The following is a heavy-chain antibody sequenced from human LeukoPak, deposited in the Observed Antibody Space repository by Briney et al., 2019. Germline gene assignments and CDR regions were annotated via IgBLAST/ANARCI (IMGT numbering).Heavy chain of an antibody. Sequence: GGSLRLSCAASGFTFSSYAMLWVRQAPGKGLEWVAVISYDGSNKYYADSVKGRFTISRDNSKNTLYLQMNSLRAEDTAVYYCARADYYGSGTNYYGMDVWGQGTTVTVSS. CDR1: GFTFSSYA. CDR3: ARADYYGSGTNYYGMDV. D-gene: IGHD3-10*01. CDR2: ISYDGSNK. V-gene: IGHV3-30*04. J-gene: IGHJ6*02.